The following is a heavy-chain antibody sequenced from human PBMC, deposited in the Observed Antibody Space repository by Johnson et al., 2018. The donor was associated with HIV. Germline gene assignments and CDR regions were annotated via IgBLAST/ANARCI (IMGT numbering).Heavy chain of an antibody. J-gene: IGHJ3*02. CDR1: GFTFSSYG. D-gene: IGHD3-3*01. V-gene: IGHV3-30*02. CDR3: AKQLYDLNYDFWSGYPI. CDR2: IRYDGSNK. Sequence: QVQLVESGGGVVQPGGSLRLSCAASGFTFSSYGMHWVRQAPGKGLEWVAFIRYDGSNKYYADSVKGRFTISRDNSKNTLYLKMNSLRAEDTAVYYCAKQLYDLNYDFWSGYPIWGQGTMVTVSS.